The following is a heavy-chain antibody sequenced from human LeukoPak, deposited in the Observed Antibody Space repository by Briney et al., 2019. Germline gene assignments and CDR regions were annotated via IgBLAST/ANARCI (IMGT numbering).Heavy chain of an antibody. CDR3: ARPSVVPAAMGGGFDY. CDR1: GYSFTSYW. J-gene: IGHJ4*02. V-gene: IGHV5-51*01. Sequence: GESLKISCKGSGYSFTSYWIGWVRQMPGKGLEWMGIIYPGDSDTRYSPSFQGQVTISADKSISTAYLQWSSLKASDTAMYYCARPSVVPAAMGGGFDYWGQGTLVTVSS. CDR2: IYPGDSDT. D-gene: IGHD2-2*01.